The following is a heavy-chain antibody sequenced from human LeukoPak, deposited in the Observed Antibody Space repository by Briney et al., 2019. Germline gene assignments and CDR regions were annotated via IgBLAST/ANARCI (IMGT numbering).Heavy chain of an antibody. CDR1: GFTFSNYG. CDR2: ITGRGETK. J-gene: IGHJ6*03. D-gene: IGHD1-26*01. Sequence: GGTLRLSCAASGFTFSNYGMNWVRLAPGKGLEWVSGITGRGETKYYADSVKGRFTISRDNSKNTLYLKMNSLRAEDTAVYYCAKGHGWEASYYYYYMDVWGKGTTVTISS. V-gene: IGHV3-23*01. CDR3: AKGHGWEASYYYYYMDV.